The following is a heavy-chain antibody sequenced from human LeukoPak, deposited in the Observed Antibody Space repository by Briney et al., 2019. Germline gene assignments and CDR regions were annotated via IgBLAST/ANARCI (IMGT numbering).Heavy chain of an antibody. Sequence: GGSLRLSCAAPGFTFSSYAMSWVRQAPGKGLEWVSAISGSGGSTYYADSVKGRFTISRDNSKNTLCLQMNSLRTEDTAVYYCAKVGWPHSGPTYYFDYWGQGTLVTVSS. D-gene: IGHD2-15*01. V-gene: IGHV3-23*01. CDR2: ISGSGGST. CDR1: GFTFSSYA. J-gene: IGHJ4*02. CDR3: AKVGWPHSGPTYYFDY.